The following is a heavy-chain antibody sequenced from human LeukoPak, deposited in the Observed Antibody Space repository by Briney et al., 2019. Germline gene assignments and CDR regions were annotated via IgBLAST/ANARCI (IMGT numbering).Heavy chain of an antibody. J-gene: IGHJ4*02. CDR3: ARERHIRSHFDY. V-gene: IGHV3-30*04. CDR2: ISYDGSNK. CDR1: GFTFSSYA. D-gene: IGHD2-21*01. Sequence: GGSLRLSCAASGFTFSSYAMHWVRQAPGKGLEWVAVISYDGSNKYYADSVKGRFTISRDHSKNTLYLQMNSLRAEDTAVYYCARERHIRSHFDYWGQGTLVTVSS.